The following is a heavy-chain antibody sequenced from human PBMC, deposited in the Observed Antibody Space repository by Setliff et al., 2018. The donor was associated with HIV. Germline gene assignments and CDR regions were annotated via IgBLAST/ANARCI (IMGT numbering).Heavy chain of an antibody. D-gene: IGHD3-22*01. CDR2: MNPSGGST. CDR3: ARGSDASGYYPIYYYYGMDV. V-gene: IGHV1-46*01. J-gene: IGHJ6*02. CDR1: EYTFTNYY. Sequence: ASVKVSCKASEYTFTNYYIHWVRQGPGQGLEWVGIMNPSGGSTTYAQKFQDRVTMTRDTSTSTGYMELRILRSEDTAVYYCARGSDASGYYPIYYYYGMDVWGQGTTVTVSS.